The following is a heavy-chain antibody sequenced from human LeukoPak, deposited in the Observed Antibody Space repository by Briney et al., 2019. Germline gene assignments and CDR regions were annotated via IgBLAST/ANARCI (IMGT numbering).Heavy chain of an antibody. Sequence: PSQTLSLTCTVSGGSISSGDYYWSWIRQPPGKGLEWIAYMYYSGSTYYNPSLKSRVTMSADTSKNQLSLKLSSATAADTAVYYCARLRDWSTYYFDYWGQGTLVTVSS. J-gene: IGHJ4*02. V-gene: IGHV4-30-4*01. D-gene: IGHD3/OR15-3a*01. CDR2: MYYSGST. CDR1: GGSISSGDYY. CDR3: ARLRDWSTYYFDY.